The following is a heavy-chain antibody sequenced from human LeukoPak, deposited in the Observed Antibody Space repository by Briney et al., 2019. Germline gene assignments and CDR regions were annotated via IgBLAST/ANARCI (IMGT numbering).Heavy chain of an antibody. Sequence: GGSLRLSCVASGFTFSSYSMNWVRQAPGKGLEWVSSISSSSSYIYYADSVKGRFTISRDNAKNSLYLQMNSLRAEDTAVYYCAREPEGNSPDYWGQGTLVTVSS. CDR2: ISSSSSYI. D-gene: IGHD4-23*01. CDR3: AREPEGNSPDY. V-gene: IGHV3-21*01. CDR1: GFTFSSYS. J-gene: IGHJ4*02.